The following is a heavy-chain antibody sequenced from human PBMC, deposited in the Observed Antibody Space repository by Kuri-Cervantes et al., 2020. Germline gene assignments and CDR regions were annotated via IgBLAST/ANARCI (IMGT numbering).Heavy chain of an antibody. CDR3: ARGLAHCGGDCYSPPDY. D-gene: IGHD2-21*02. CDR1: GFTFDDYG. Sequence: GGSLRLSCAASGFTFDDYGMSWVRQAPGKGLEWVSGINWNGGSTGYADSVKGRFTISRDNAKNSLYLQMNSLRAEDTAVYYCARGLAHCGGDCYSPPDYWGQGTLVTVSS. V-gene: IGHV3-20*04. CDR2: INWNGGST. J-gene: IGHJ4*02.